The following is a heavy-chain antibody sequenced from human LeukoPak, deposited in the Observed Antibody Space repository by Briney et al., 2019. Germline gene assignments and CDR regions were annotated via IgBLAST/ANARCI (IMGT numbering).Heavy chain of an antibody. V-gene: IGHV4-34*01. CDR3: ASVLLGRVIPPDFDY. Sequence: PSETLSLTCAVYGGSFSGYYWSWIRQPPGKGLEWIGEINHSGSTNYNPSLKSRVTILVDTSKNQFSLKLSSVTAADTAVYYCASVLLGRVIPPDFDYWGQGTLVTVSS. D-gene: IGHD3-16*02. J-gene: IGHJ4*02. CDR1: GGSFSGYY. CDR2: INHSGST.